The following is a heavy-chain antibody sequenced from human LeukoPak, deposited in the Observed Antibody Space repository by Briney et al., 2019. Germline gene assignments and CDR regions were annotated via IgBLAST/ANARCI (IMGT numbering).Heavy chain of an antibody. Sequence: PGGSLRLSCTASGFTFGDYAMSWVRQAPGKGLEWIGIIRSKLYGGTTEYAASVKGRFTISRDDSKNIAYLQMNSLKTEDTAVYHCARERGQQMTFYYYYGRDVWGKGTTVTVAA. CDR2: IRSKLYGGTT. J-gene: IGHJ6*04. V-gene: IGHV3-49*04. CDR1: GFTFGDYA. CDR3: ARERGQQMTFYYYYGRDV. D-gene: IGHD6-13*01.